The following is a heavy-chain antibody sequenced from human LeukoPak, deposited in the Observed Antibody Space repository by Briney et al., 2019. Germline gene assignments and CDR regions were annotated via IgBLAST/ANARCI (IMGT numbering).Heavy chain of an antibody. CDR3: ARGRPHGNDY. CDR2: IASDGNKR. J-gene: IGHJ4*02. CDR1: GFTFSSSW. V-gene: IGHV3-74*01. D-gene: IGHD5-24*01. Sequence: GGSLRLSCAASGFTFSSSWMNWVRDVPGKGLVWVSRIASDGNKRDYADSVKGPFTTSRDNAKNTLYLQMNSLRVEDTAVYYYARGRPHGNDYWGQGTLVTVSS.